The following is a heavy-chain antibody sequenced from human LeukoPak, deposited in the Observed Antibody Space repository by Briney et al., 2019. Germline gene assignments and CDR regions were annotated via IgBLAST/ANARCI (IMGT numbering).Heavy chain of an antibody. J-gene: IGHJ4*02. CDR3: AKDRSGYDSPFDY. CDR1: GFTFSSYA. V-gene: IGHV3-23*01. CDR2: ISGSGGST. D-gene: IGHD5-12*01. Sequence: PGGSLRLSCAASGFTFSSYAMRWVRQAPGKGLEWVSAISGSGGSTYYADSVKGRFTISRDNSKNTLYLQMNSLRAEDTAVYYCAKDRSGYDSPFDYWGQGTLVTVSS.